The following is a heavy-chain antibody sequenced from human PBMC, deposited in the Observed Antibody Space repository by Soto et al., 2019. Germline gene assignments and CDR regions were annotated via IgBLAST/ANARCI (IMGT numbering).Heavy chain of an antibody. J-gene: IGHJ6*03. D-gene: IGHD2-2*01. CDR3: ARMLIGSSRTAPDYYYYMDV. CDR2: IYPGDSDT. CDR1: GYSFTSYW. V-gene: IGHV5-51*01. Sequence: PGESLKISCKGSGYSFTSYWIGWVRQMPGKGLEWMGIIYPGDSDTRCSPSFQGQVTISADKSISTAYLQWSSLKASDTAMYYCARMLIGSSRTAPDYYYYMDVWGKGTTVTVSS.